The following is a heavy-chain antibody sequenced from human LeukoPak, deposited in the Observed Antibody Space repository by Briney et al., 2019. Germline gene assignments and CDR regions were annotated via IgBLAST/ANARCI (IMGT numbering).Heavy chain of an antibody. CDR2: INPNSGGT. J-gene: IGHJ4*02. CDR3: AREPPYCSSTSCYRGGFDY. Sequence: GASVKVSCKASGYTFTGYYMHWVRQAPGQGLKWMGWINPNSGGTNYAQKFQGRVTMTRDTSISTAYMELSRLRSDDTAVYYCAREPPYCSSTSCYRGGFDYWGQGTLVTVSS. V-gene: IGHV1-2*02. CDR1: GYTFTGYY. D-gene: IGHD2-2*02.